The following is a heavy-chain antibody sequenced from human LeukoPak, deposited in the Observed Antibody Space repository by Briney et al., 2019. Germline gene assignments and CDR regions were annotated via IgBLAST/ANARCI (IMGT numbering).Heavy chain of an antibody. J-gene: IGHJ4*02. CDR1: GGSISSGDYY. Sequence: SQNLSLTCTVSGGSISSGDYYWSWIRQPPGKGLEWIGYIYYSGSTYYNPSLKSRVTISVDTSKNQFSLKLSSVTAADTAVYYCARDPVRRTYSSSSFDYWGQGTLVTVSS. CDR3: ARDPVRRTYSSSSFDY. D-gene: IGHD6-6*01. CDR2: IYYSGST. V-gene: IGHV4-30-4*08.